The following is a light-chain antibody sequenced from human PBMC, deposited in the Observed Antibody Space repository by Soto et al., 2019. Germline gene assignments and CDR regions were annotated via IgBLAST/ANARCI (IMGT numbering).Light chain of an antibody. CDR1: QSVSSN. CDR2: GAS. CDR3: QQYNNWPRT. Sequence: EIVMTQSPATLSVSPGERATLSCRASQSVSSNLAWYQQNPGQAPRLLIYGASTRATGIPARFSGSGSGTEFTLTISSLQSEDSAVYYCQQYNNWPRTFGQGTKV. V-gene: IGKV3-15*01. J-gene: IGKJ1*01.